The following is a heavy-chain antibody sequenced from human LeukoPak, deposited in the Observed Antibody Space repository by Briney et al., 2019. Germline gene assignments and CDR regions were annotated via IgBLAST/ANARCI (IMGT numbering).Heavy chain of an antibody. CDR2: IYNSGST. J-gene: IGHJ5*02. V-gene: IGHV4-59*01. CDR3: ARAEYSSSSHWFDP. Sequence: SETLSLTCTVSGVSISDYHWSWIRQPPGKGLEWIGYIYNSGSTNYNPSLESRVTISLDTSKNQFSLKLNSVTAADTAVYYCARAEYSSSSHWFDPWGQGTLVTVSS. CDR1: GVSISDYH. D-gene: IGHD6-13*01.